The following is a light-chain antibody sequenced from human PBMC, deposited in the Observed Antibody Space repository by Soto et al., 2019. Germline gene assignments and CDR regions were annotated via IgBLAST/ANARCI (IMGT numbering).Light chain of an antibody. CDR1: SSDVGSYNL. V-gene: IGLV2-23*01. Sequence: QSVLTQPASVSGSPGQSITISCTGTSSDVGSYNLVSWYQQHPGKAPKLMIFEGTKRPSGVSNRFSGSKSGNTASLTISGLQAEDEAEYYCCSYTGTSTHYVFGTGTRSPS. CDR2: EGT. CDR3: CSYTGTSTHYV. J-gene: IGLJ1*01.